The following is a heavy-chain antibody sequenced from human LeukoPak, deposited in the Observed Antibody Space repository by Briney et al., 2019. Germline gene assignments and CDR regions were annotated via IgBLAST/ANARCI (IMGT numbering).Heavy chain of an antibody. J-gene: IGHJ4*02. CDR2: ISSSSSYI. V-gene: IGHV3-21*01. Sequence: GGSLRLSCAASGFTFISYTMNWVRQAPGKGLEWVSSISSSSSYIYYADSVKGRFTISRDNAKNSLYLQMNSLRAEDTAVYYCVKDRVDGSGSQFDYWGQGTLVTVSS. CDR3: VKDRVDGSGSQFDY. CDR1: GFTFISYT. D-gene: IGHD3-10*01.